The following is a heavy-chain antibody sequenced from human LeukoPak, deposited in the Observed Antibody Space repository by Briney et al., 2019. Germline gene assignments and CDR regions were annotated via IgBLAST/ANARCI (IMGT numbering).Heavy chain of an antibody. Sequence: SETLSLTCAVYGGSFSGYYWSWIRQPPGKGLEWTGEINHSGSTNYNPSLKSRVTISVDTSKNQFSLKLSSVTAADTAVYYCARGIAVAGNPSFDYWGQGILVTVSS. CDR2: INHSGST. V-gene: IGHV4-34*01. CDR1: GGSFSGYY. CDR3: ARGIAVAGNPSFDY. D-gene: IGHD6-19*01. J-gene: IGHJ4*02.